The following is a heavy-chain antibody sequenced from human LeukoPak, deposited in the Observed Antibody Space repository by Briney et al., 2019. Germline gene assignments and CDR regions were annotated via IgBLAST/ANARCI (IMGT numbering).Heavy chain of an antibody. CDR3: ARDRTRPELNYYYGMDV. V-gene: IGHV3-11*01. Sequence: GGSLRLSCAASGFTFSDYYMSWIRQAPGKWLEWVSYISSSGSTIYYADSVKGRFTISRDNAKNSLYLQMHRLRAEDTAVYYCARDRTRPELNYYYGMDVWGQGTTVTVSS. CDR2: ISSSGSTI. D-gene: IGHD1-7*01. J-gene: IGHJ6*02. CDR1: GFTFSDYY.